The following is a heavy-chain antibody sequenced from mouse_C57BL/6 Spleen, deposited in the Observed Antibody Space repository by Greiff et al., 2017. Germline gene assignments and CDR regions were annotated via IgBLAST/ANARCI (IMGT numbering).Heavy chain of an antibody. Sequence: VQLQQPGTELVKPGASVKLSCKASGYTFTSYWMHWVKQRPGQGLEWIGNINPSNGGTNYNEKFKSKATLAVDKSTSTAYMQLSSLTSEDSAVYYCARSGGYYAMDYWGQGTSVTVSS. CDR2: INPSNGGT. V-gene: IGHV1-53*01. CDR1: GYTFTSYW. J-gene: IGHJ4*01. D-gene: IGHD3-1*01. CDR3: ARSGGYYAMDY.